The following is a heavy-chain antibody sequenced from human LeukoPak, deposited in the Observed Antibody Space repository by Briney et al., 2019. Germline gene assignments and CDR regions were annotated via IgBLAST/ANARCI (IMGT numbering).Heavy chain of an antibody. Sequence: PSETLSLTCTVSGGSISSYYWSWIRQPPGKGLEWIGYIYYSGSTNYDPSLKSRVTISVDTSKNQFSQKLSSVTAADTAVYYCARHSVAGGAFDIWGQGTMVTVSS. V-gene: IGHV4-59*08. D-gene: IGHD6-19*01. CDR1: GGSISSYY. J-gene: IGHJ3*02. CDR2: IYYSGST. CDR3: ARHSVAGGAFDI.